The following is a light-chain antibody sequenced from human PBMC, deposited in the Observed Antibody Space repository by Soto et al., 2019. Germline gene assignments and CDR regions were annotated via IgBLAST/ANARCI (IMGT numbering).Light chain of an antibody. CDR2: EVT. J-gene: IGLJ1*01. V-gene: IGLV2-23*02. Sequence: QSVLTQPASVSGCPGQSITICCTGGSSDVGSYNLVSWYQQHPGKGPKLMIYEVTKRPSGVSNRFSGSKSGNTASLSISGLQAEGEADYYCCSYGGSTACYDFGTGTKVTVL. CDR3: CSYGGSTACYD. CDR1: SSDVGSYNL.